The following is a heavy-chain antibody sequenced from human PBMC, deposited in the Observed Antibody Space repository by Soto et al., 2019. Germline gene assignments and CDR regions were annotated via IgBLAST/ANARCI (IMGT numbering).Heavy chain of an antibody. Sequence: QVQLVQSGAEVKKPGSSVKVSCKASGGTFSSYAISWVRQAHGQGLEWMGGIIPIFDTADYAQKFQGRVTITPDESTTTASMELSSLRSEDTAVYYCAGHSSGVPGYYDGMDVWGQGATVTVSS. J-gene: IGHJ6*02. CDR3: AGHSSGVPGYYDGMDV. D-gene: IGHD3-22*01. CDR2: IIPIFDTA. V-gene: IGHV1-69*05. CDR1: GGTFSSYA.